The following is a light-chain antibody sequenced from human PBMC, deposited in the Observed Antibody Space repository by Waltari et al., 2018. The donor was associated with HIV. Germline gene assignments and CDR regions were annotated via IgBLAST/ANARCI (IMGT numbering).Light chain of an antibody. CDR1: SSDVGGYNY. CDR3: SSYTSSSTLV. V-gene: IGLV2-14*01. CDR2: EVS. Sequence: QSALTQPASVSGSPRQSITISCPGTSSDVGGYNYVSWYQQYPGKAPKLMIYEVSNRPSGVSKRFSGSKSGNTASLTISGLQAEDEADYYCSSYTSSSTLVFGGGSKLTVL. J-gene: IGLJ2*01.